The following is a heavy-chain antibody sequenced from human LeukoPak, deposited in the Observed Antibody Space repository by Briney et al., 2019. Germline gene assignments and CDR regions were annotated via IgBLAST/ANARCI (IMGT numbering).Heavy chain of an antibody. CDR2: ISSSGSTI. Sequence: GGSLRLSCAASGFTFSSYEMNWVRQAPGKGLEWVSYISSSGSTIYYADSVKGRFTISRDNAKNSLYLQMNSLRAEDTAVYYCAKSQKYWLYDSSGYLDYWGQGTLVTVSS. D-gene: IGHD3-22*01. V-gene: IGHV3-48*03. CDR1: GFTFSSYE. CDR3: AKSQKYWLYDSSGYLDY. J-gene: IGHJ4*02.